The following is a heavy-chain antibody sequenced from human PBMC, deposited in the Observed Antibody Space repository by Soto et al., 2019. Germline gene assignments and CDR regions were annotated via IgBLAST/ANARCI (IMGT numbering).Heavy chain of an antibody. CDR2: ISAYNGNT. CDR3: ARGRSPYYYDSSGPRTVDY. CDR1: GFMFDNSA. J-gene: IGHJ4*02. Sequence: ASVKVSCKASGFMFDNSAVHWVRQAPGQGLEWMGWISAYNGNTNYAQKLQGRVTMTTDTSTSTAYMELRSLRSDDTAVYYCARGRSPYYYDSSGPRTVDYWGQGTQVTVYS. D-gene: IGHD3-22*01. V-gene: IGHV1-18*01.